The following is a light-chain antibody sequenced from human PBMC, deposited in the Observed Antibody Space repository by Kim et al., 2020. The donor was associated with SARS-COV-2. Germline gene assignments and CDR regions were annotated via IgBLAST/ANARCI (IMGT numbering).Light chain of an antibody. CDR2: ATS. CDR1: QGIRNY. V-gene: IGKV1-27*01. Sequence: DIQMTQSPSALSASVGDRVTITCRASQGIRNYLAWYQQKPGKVPRLLIYATSTLQLGVPSRFSGSGFGTDFTLAISSLQPEDVATYYCQKYNSAPRTFGPGTKVDIK. CDR3: QKYNSAPRT. J-gene: IGKJ3*01.